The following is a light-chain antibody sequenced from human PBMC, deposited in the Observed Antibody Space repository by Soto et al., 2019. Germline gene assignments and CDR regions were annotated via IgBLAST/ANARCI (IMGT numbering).Light chain of an antibody. CDR3: CSYAGNYFWV. CDR2: DVT. V-gene: IGLV2-11*01. J-gene: IGLJ3*02. CDR1: SSDVGRYDY. Sequence: QSVLTQPRSVSGAPGQSVTISCTGTSSDVGRYDYVSWYQQQSGKAPKLTIFDVTKRPSGVPDRFSASKSGNTASLTISVLQAEDEADYYCCSYAGNYFWVFGGGTKLTVL.